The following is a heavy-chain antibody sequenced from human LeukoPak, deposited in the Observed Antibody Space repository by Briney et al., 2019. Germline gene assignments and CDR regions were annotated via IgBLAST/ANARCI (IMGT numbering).Heavy chain of an antibody. CDR2: INHSGST. J-gene: IGHJ4*02. D-gene: IGHD3-10*01. Sequence: SETLSLTCAVYGGSFSGYYWSWIRQPLGKGLEWIGEINHSGSTNYNPSLKSRVTISVDTSKNQFSLKLSSVTAADTAVYYCARVYLWFGEWTFDYWGQGTLVTVS. CDR3: ARVYLWFGEWTFDY. CDR1: GGSFSGYY. V-gene: IGHV4-34*01.